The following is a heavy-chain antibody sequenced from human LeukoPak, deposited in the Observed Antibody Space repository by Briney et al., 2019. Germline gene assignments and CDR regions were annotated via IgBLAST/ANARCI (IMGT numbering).Heavy chain of an antibody. CDR2: IGSGGNFI. J-gene: IGHJ3*02. D-gene: IGHD6-13*01. CDR3: ARERYSTIQNYGLDM. Sequence: PGGSLRLSCAASGFTFSSHFINWVRQAPGRGLEWVSSIGSGGNFIYYADSVKGRFTISRDNAKNSLYLQMNSLRAEDTAVYYCARERYSTIQNYGLDMWGQGTMVIVSS. V-gene: IGHV3-21*01. CDR1: GFTFSSHF.